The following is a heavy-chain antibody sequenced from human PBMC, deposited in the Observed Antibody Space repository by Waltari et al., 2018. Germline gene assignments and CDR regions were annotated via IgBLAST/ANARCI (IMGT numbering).Heavy chain of an antibody. CDR2: IYYSGGK. CDR3: AREEIYFDTSGYYFDY. V-gene: IGHV4-39*07. J-gene: IGHJ4*02. D-gene: IGHD3-22*01. CDR1: GGSISSSSYY. Sequence: QLQLQESGPGLVKPSETLSLTCTVSGGSISSSSYYWGWIRQPPGKGLEWIGSIYYSGGKYYNTSLRSRLTISVDTSKNQFSLKVSSVTAADTAVYYCAREEIYFDTSGYYFDYWGQGTLVTVSS.